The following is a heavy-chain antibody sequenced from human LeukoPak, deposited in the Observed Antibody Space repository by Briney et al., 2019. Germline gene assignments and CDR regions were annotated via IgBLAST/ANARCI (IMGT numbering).Heavy chain of an antibody. V-gene: IGHV3-7*01. CDR2: IKQDGSEK. D-gene: IGHD1-1*01. CDR1: GFTFSSYW. J-gene: IGHJ4*02. Sequence: GGSLRLSCAASGFTFSSYWMSWVRQAPGKGLEWVANIKQDGSEKYYVDSVKGRFTISRDNAKNSLYLQMNSLRAEDTAVYYCARILERRPEVYYFDYWGQGTLVTVSS. CDR3: ARILERRPEVYYFDY.